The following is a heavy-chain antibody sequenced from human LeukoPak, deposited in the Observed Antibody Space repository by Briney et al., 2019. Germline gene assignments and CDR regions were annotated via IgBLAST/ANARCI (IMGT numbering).Heavy chain of an antibody. V-gene: IGHV1-18*01. CDR3: ARDLVQFYYDSSGYYGDAFDI. Sequence: ASVKVSCKASGYTFTSYGISWVRQAPGQGLDGMGWISAYKGNTNYAQKLRGRVTMTTDTSNSTAYMELRSLRSDDTAVYYCARDLVQFYYDSSGYYGDAFDIWGQGTMVTVSS. D-gene: IGHD3-22*01. J-gene: IGHJ3*02. CDR1: GYTFTSYG. CDR2: ISAYKGNT.